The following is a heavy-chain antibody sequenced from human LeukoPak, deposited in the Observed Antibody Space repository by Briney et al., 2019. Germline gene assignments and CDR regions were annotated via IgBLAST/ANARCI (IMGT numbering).Heavy chain of an antibody. J-gene: IGHJ4*02. D-gene: IGHD3/OR15-3a*01. V-gene: IGHV4-39*01. Sequence: PSETLSLTCTVSGVSISGSNSYWGWIRQPPGKGLEWIGSIYYSGNTYYNASLKSQVSISIDTSKNQFSLRLTSVTAADTAVYYCARQTGSGLFILPGGQGTLVTVSS. CDR2: IYYSGNT. CDR1: GVSISGSNSY. CDR3: ARQTGSGLFILP.